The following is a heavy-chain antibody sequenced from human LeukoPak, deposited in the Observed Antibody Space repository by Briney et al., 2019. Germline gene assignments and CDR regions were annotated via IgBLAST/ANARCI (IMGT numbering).Heavy chain of an antibody. Sequence: GGSLRLSCAASGFTFNNYNMNWVRQTPGKGLEWVSSITRDSIYTFYADSVRGRFTISRDNAKNLLSLQMNSLRAEDTAVYYCARDPYNGYYGDDYYYYMDVWGKGTTVTISS. CDR1: GFTFNNYN. CDR3: ARDPYNGYYGDDYYYYMDV. CDR2: ITRDSIYT. J-gene: IGHJ6*03. D-gene: IGHD4-17*01. V-gene: IGHV3-21*01.